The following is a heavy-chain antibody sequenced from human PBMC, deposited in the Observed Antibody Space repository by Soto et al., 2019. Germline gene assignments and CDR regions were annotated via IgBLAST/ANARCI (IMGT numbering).Heavy chain of an antibody. V-gene: IGHV4-34*01. D-gene: IGHD2-2*01. CDR2: INHSGRT. Sequence: QVQLQQWGAGLLKPSETLSLTCAVYGRSFSGYYWSWIRQPPGKGLEWIGEINHSGRTNYNPSLKSRVTTSVDTSNNQFSLKLSSVTAADTAVYYCARDRGDVVPAARFDYWGQGTLVTVSS. CDR3: ARDRGDVVPAARFDY. J-gene: IGHJ4*02. CDR1: GRSFSGYY.